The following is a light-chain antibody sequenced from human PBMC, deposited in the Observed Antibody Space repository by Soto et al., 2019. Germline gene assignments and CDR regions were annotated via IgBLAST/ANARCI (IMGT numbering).Light chain of an antibody. CDR3: QQSSSTPWT. V-gene: IGKV1-39*01. CDR1: QRIRNS. J-gene: IGKJ1*01. CDR2: SAS. Sequence: DIQMTQSPSSLSASLGDRVTITCRASQRIRNSLNWYQQMPGKPPRLLIYSASSLQSGVPSRFGGSGSGTDFTLTISNLQPEDFATYFCQQSSSTPWTFGQGIKVEV.